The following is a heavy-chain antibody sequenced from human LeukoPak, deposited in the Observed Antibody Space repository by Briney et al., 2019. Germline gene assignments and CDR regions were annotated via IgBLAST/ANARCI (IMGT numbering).Heavy chain of an antibody. V-gene: IGHV1-18*01. CDR3: ARAGGKYGGNSGLVDY. CDR2: ISAYNGNT. J-gene: IGHJ4*02. D-gene: IGHD4-23*01. CDR1: GYTFTSYG. Sequence: GASVKVSCKASGYTFTSYGYSWVRQAPGQGLEWMGWISAYNGNTKYAQKFQGRVTMATVTSTSTAYMELRSLTSDDTAVYYCARAGGKYGGNSGLVDYWGQGTLVTVSS.